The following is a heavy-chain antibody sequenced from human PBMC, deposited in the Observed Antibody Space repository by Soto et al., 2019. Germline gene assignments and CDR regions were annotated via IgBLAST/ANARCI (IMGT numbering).Heavy chain of an antibody. Sequence: QVQLVESGGGVVQPGRSLRLSCAASGFTFSSYAMHWVRQAPGKGLEWVAVISYDGSNKYYADSVKGRFTISRDNSKNTLYLQMNGLRAEDTAVYYCARGGPRYCSSTSCPLGDWFDPWGQGTLVTVSS. CDR1: GFTFSSYA. CDR3: ARGGPRYCSSTSCPLGDWFDP. V-gene: IGHV3-30-3*01. CDR2: ISYDGSNK. J-gene: IGHJ5*02. D-gene: IGHD2-2*01.